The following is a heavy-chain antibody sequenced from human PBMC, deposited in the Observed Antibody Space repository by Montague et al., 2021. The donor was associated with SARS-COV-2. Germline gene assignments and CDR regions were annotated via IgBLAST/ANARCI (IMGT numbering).Heavy chain of an antibody. CDR1: GFTFSNYY. CDR3: AKALMNYGGNSPVDQ. CDR2: ISDTGTTI. D-gene: IGHD4-23*01. V-gene: IGHV3-11*04. J-gene: IGHJ4*02. Sequence: SLRLSCAASGFTFSNYYIHWIRQAPGKGLEWFSYISDTGTTIYYADSVKGRFAVSRDNTKNSLYLQMNSLRAEDTAVYYCAKALMNYGGNSPVDQWGQGTLVTVSS.